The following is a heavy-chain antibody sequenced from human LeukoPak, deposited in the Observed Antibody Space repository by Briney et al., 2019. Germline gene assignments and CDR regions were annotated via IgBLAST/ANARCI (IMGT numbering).Heavy chain of an antibody. Sequence: PGGSLRLSCAASGFSFSDYYMSWIRQAPGKGLEWVSYMASSSTYTSYADSVKGRFTISRDNAKNSLSLQMNSLRAEDTAVYYCARVGLGSSGCHDYWGQGTLVSVSS. CDR1: GFSFSDYY. CDR2: MASSSTYT. D-gene: IGHD6-13*01. CDR3: ARVGLGSSGCHDY. V-gene: IGHV3-11*05. J-gene: IGHJ4*02.